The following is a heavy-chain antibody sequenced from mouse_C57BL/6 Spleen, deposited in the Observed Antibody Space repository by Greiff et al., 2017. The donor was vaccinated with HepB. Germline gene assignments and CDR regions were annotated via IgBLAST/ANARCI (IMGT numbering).Heavy chain of an antibody. J-gene: IGHJ4*01. CDR3: ARDLDY. Sequence: EVQLQESGPGLVKPSQSLSLTCSVTGYSITSGYYWNWIRQFPGNKLEWMGYISYDGSNNYNPSLKNRISITRDTSQNQFFLKLNSVTTEDTATYYCARDLDYWGQGTSVTVSS. CDR1: GYSITSGYY. V-gene: IGHV3-6*01. CDR2: ISYDGSN.